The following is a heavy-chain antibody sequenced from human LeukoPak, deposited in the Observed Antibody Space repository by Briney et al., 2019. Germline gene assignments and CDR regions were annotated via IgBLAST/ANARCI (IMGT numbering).Heavy chain of an antibody. J-gene: IGHJ5*02. V-gene: IGHV1-69*04. D-gene: IGHD3-9*01. CDR1: GGTFSSYA. Sequence: SVKVSCKASGGTFSSYAISWVRQAPGQGLEWMGRIIPILGIANYAQKFQGRVTITADKSTRTAYMELSSLRSEDTAVYYCARILFDGSENWFDPWGQGTLVTVSS. CDR2: IIPILGIA. CDR3: ARILFDGSENWFDP.